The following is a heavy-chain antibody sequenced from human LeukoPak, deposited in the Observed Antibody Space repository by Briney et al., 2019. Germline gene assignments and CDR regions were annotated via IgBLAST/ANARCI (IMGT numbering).Heavy chain of an antibody. CDR3: ARFFVGSSEPRYYYGMDV. J-gene: IGHJ6*02. D-gene: IGHD6-6*01. V-gene: IGHV1-8*01. CDR2: MNPNSGNT. CDR1: GYTFTSYD. Sequence: ASVKVSCKASGYTFTSYDINWVRQATGQGLEWMGWMNPNSGNTGYAQKFQGRVTMTRNTSISTAYVELSSLRSEDTAVYYCARFFVGSSEPRYYYGMDVWGQGTTVTVSS.